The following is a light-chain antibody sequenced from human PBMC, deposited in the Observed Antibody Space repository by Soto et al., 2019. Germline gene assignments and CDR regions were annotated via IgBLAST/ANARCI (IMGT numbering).Light chain of an antibody. J-gene: IGLJ1*01. V-gene: IGLV2-14*03. Sequence: QSALTQPASVSGSPGQSITISCSGTNSDIGSYNRVSWYRQHPGKAPKLLIYDVTKRPSGVSNRFSGSKSGNTAFLTISGLQAEDEADDYCSSFRGTATLDVFGTGTKLTVL. CDR2: DVT. CDR3: SSFRGTATLDV. CDR1: NSDIGSYNR.